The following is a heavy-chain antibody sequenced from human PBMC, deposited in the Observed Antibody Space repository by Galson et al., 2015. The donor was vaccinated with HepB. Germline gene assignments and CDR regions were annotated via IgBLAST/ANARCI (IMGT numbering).Heavy chain of an antibody. Sequence: SLRLSCAASGFTFSDSPIHWVRQASGKGLEWVGRIRDKGNRYATGYAASVKGRFTISRDDSSNLAFLQMTSLKIEDTAVYYCTRQAVGTGTTDYWGQGTLVTVSS. J-gene: IGHJ4*02. D-gene: IGHD1-7*01. CDR3: TRQAVGTGTTDY. CDR1: GFTFSDSP. V-gene: IGHV3-73*01. CDR2: IRDKGNRYAT.